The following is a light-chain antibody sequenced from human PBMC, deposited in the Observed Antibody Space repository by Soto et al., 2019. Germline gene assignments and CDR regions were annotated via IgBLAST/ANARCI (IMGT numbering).Light chain of an antibody. J-gene: IGKJ1*01. CDR2: TAS. Sequence: SLFPYSVSASVGDRVPIPCRASQGISNWLAWFQQQPGKAPKLLIYTASRFQSGVPSRFSGSGSGTDFTLTISSLQPEDFATYYCLQDYTCPCTFGQGTKVDIK. CDR3: LQDYTCPCT. V-gene: IGKV1-12*01. CDR1: QGISNW.